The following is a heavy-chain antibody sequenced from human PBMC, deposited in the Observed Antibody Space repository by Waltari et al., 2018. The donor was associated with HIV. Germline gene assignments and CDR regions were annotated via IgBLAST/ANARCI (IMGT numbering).Heavy chain of an antibody. CDR3: AKDWENDSNGYSYLGAFDL. V-gene: IGHV3-23*01. CDR1: GLTFSNYP. D-gene: IGHD3-22*01. Sequence: EVHVLESGGGSVQPGGSLRLSCAASGLTFSNYPLPWVRQAPGKGREWVSTISGIAGSIYYADSVKGRFTISRDNFKHTLFLQMNSLRVEDTAVYYCAKDWENDSNGYSYLGAFDLWGPGTSVVVSS. CDR2: ISGIAGSI. J-gene: IGHJ3*01.